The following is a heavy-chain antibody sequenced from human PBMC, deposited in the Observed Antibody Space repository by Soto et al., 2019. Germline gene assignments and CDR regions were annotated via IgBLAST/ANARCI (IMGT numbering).Heavy chain of an antibody. CDR2: INQSGST. Sequence: SETLSLTCAVYGESLSAYYWTWIRQPPGKGLEWIGEINQSGSTNYNPSLKSRVTMSADTSKKHFSLKVTSVTAADTAVYYCARGTVYVPFLFSCLDVWGQGTTVTAS. V-gene: IGHV4-34*01. CDR3: ARGTVYVPFLFSCLDV. J-gene: IGHJ6*02. D-gene: IGHD3-3*01. CDR1: GESLSAYY.